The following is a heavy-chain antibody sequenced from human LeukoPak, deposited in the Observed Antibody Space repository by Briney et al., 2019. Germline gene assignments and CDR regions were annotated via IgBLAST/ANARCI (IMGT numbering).Heavy chain of an antibody. CDR3: ARDTMVRGVIDLYYFDY. J-gene: IGHJ4*02. CDR2: ISAYNGNT. D-gene: IGHD3-10*01. Sequence: ASVTVSCKASGYTFTSYGISWVRQAPGQGLEGMGWISAYNGNTNYAQKLQGRVTMTTDTSTSTAYMELRSLRSDDTAVYYCARDTMVRGVIDLYYFDYWGQGTLVTVSS. V-gene: IGHV1-18*04. CDR1: GYTFTSYG.